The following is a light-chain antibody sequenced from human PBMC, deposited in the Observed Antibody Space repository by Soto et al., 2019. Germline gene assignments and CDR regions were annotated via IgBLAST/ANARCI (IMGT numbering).Light chain of an antibody. CDR1: SGHSSYV. J-gene: IGLJ2*01. V-gene: IGLV4-69*01. CDR2: LNSDGSH. Sequence: QSVLTQSPSASASLGASVKLTCTLSSGHSSYVIAWHQQQPEKGPRYLMRLNSDGSHTKGDGIPDRFSGSSSGAERYLTISSLQSEDEADYYCQTWATGILLFGGGTKLTVL. CDR3: QTWATGILL.